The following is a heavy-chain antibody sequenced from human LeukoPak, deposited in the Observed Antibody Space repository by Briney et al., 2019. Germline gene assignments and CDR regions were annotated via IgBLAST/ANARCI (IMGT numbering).Heavy chain of an antibody. CDR2: FDPEDGEI. V-gene: IGHV1-24*01. D-gene: IGHD3-22*01. J-gene: IGHJ3*02. CDR1: GYTLTELS. CDR3: ATGGRYYDRPGFDI. Sequence: GASVKVSCKVSGYTLTELSMHWVRQAPGKGLEWMGGFDPEDGEIIYAQKFQGRVTVTEDTSTDTAYMELSSLRSEDTAVYYCATGGRYYDRPGFDIWGQGTMVTVSS.